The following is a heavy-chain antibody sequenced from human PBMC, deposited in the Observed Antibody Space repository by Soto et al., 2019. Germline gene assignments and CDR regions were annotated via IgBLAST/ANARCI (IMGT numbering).Heavy chain of an antibody. CDR2: IYYSGST. V-gene: IGHV4-39*01. D-gene: IGHD4-17*01. Sequence: SETLSLTWTVSGGYISSSSYYWGWIRQHPGKVVEWIGSIYYSGSTYYNPSLKSRVTISVDTSKNPFSLKLSSVTAADTAVYYCARRYGDYGEAYFDYLGQGTLVTVSS. CDR1: GGYISSSSYY. CDR3: ARRYGDYGEAYFDY. J-gene: IGHJ4*02.